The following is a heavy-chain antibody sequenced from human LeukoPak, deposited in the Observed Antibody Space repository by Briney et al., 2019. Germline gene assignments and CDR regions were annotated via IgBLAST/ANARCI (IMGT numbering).Heavy chain of an antibody. CDR1: GGSFSGYY. CDR3: ARSGSFIAAAGLYYFDY. CDR2: IYYSGST. D-gene: IGHD6-13*01. Sequence: SETLSLTCAVYGGSFSGYYWSWIRQPPGKGLEWIGSIYYSGSTYYNPSLKSRVTISVDTSKNQFSLKLSSVTAADTAVYYCARSGSFIAAAGLYYFDYWGQGTLVTVSS. J-gene: IGHJ4*02. V-gene: IGHV4-34*01.